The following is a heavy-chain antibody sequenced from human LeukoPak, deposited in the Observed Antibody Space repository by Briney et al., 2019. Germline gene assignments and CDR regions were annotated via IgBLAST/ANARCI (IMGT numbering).Heavy chain of an antibody. J-gene: IGHJ5*02. D-gene: IGHD3-3*01. Sequence: ASVKVSCKASGYTFTSYGISWVRQAPGQGLEWMGWISAYNGNTNYAQKLQGRVTMTTDTSTSTAYMELRSLRSDDTAVYYCARDRRAGLRFLEWFPFDPWGQGPLVTVSS. CDR1: GYTFTSYG. V-gene: IGHV1-18*01. CDR3: ARDRRAGLRFLEWFPFDP. CDR2: ISAYNGNT.